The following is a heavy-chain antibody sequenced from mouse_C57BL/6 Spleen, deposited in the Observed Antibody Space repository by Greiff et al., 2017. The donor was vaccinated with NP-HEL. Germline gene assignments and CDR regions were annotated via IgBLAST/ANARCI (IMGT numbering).Heavy chain of an antibody. CDR1: GYTFTDYY. J-gene: IGHJ4*01. CDR2: INPNNGGT. CDR3: ARWAYDSNFYAMDY. Sequence: EVQLQQSGPELVKPGASVKISCKASGYTFTDYYMNWVKQSHGKSLEWIGDINPNNGGTSYNQKFKGKATLTVDKSSSTAYMELRSLTSEDSAVYYCARWAYDSNFYAMDYWGQGTSVTVSS. V-gene: IGHV1-26*01. D-gene: IGHD2-5*01.